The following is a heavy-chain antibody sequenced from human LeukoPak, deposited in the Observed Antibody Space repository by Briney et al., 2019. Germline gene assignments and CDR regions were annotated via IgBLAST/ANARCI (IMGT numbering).Heavy chain of an antibody. D-gene: IGHD3-22*01. Sequence: TTGGSLRLSCAASGFTSSDYYMSWIRQAPGKGLEWVSYISSSGSTIYYADSVKGRFTISRDNAKNSLYLQMNSLRAEDTAVYYCARTQTYYYDSSGYYAGYWGQGTLVTVSS. CDR2: ISSSGSTI. CDR1: GFTSSDYY. J-gene: IGHJ4*02. CDR3: ARTQTYYYDSSGYYAGY. V-gene: IGHV3-11*01.